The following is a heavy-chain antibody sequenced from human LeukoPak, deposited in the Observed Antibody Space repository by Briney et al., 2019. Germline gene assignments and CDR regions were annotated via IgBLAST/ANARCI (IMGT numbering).Heavy chain of an antibody. CDR3: ARWEIRGTAHQLDY. CDR1: GFTLSSHW. J-gene: IGHJ4*02. CDR2: INQDGSAK. V-gene: IGHV3-7*01. D-gene: IGHD1-7*01. Sequence: GGSLRLSCAASGFTLSSHWMSWVRQAPGKGLEWVANINQDGSAKYYVDSVKGRFTISRDNAKNSMYPQMNRLRVEDTAVYYCARWEIRGTAHQLDYWGQGTLVTVSS.